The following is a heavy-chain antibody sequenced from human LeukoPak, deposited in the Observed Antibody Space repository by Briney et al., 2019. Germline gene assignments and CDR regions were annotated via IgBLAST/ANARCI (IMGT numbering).Heavy chain of an antibody. V-gene: IGHV4-59*01. D-gene: IGHD1-26*01. CDR3: ARETRLHSGSYSNDAFDI. Sequence: SETLSLTCTVSGGSISSYYRSWIRQPPGKGLKWIGYISYSGSTDYNPSPKSRVTISLDTSKNQFSLRLSSVTAADTAVYYCARETRLHSGSYSNDAFDIWGQGTMVTVSS. CDR2: ISYSGST. J-gene: IGHJ3*02. CDR1: GGSISSYY.